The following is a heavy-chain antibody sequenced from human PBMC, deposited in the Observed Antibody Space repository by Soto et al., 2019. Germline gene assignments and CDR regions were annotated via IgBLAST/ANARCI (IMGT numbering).Heavy chain of an antibody. V-gene: IGHV4-39*01. J-gene: IGHJ3*02. CDR1: GGSICSSGYY. Sequence: SETLSLTCTVSGGSICSSGYYWGWIRQPPGKGLEWIGSIYYSGSTYYNPSLKSRVTISVDTSKNQFSLKLSSVTAADTAVYYCARGYRSGGSCYPEGHAFDIWGQGTMVTVSS. CDR2: IYYSGST. CDR3: ARGYRSGGSCYPEGHAFDI. D-gene: IGHD2-15*01.